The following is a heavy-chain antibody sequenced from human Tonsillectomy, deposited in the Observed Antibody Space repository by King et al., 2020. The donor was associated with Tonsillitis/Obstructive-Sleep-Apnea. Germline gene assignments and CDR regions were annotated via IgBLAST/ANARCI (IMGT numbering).Heavy chain of an antibody. Sequence: VQLVESGGVVVQPGGSLRLSCAASGFTFDDYTMHWVRQAPGKGLEWVSLISWDGGSTYYADSVKGRFTISRDNSKNSLYLQMNSLRTEDIALYYCAKRGCSGCSWQSLFSLWGQGTPGTLFS. J-gene: IGHJ6*01. CDR3: AKRGCSGCSWQSLFSL. D-gene: IGHD2-15*01. V-gene: IGHV3-43*01. CDR1: GFTFDDYT. CDR2: ISWDGGST.